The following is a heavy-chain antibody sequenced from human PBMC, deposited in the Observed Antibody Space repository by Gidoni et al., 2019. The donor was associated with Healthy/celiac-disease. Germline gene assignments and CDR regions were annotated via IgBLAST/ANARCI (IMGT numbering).Heavy chain of an antibody. CDR3: ARPTNDAFDI. Sequence: QLQLQASGPGLVKPSETLSLTCPVSGGSISSSSSYGGWISQPPGKGLEWIGSIYYSGSTYYNPSLKSRVTISVDTSKNQFSLKLSSVTAADTAGYYCARPTNDAFDIWGQGTMVTVSS. V-gene: IGHV4-39*01. J-gene: IGHJ3*02. CDR1: GGSISSSSSY. CDR2: IYYSGST.